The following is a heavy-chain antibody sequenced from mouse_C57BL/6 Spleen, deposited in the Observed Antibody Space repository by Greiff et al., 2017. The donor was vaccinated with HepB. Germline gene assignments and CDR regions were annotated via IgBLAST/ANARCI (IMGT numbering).Heavy chain of an antibody. J-gene: IGHJ1*03. CDR2: IRSKSSNYAT. CDR1: GFTFNTYA. D-gene: IGHD2-3*01. Sequence: EVQGVESGGGLVQPKGSLKLSCAASGFTFNTYAMHWVRQAPGKGLEWVARIRSKSSNYATYYADSVKDRFTIYRDDSQSMLYLQMNNLKTEETAMYYCARDLYDGSHWYFDVWGTGTTVTVSS. CDR3: ARDLYDGSHWYFDV. V-gene: IGHV10-3*01.